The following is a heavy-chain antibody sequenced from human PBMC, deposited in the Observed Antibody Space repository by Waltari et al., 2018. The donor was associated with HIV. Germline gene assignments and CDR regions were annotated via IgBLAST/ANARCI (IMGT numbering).Heavy chain of an antibody. J-gene: IGHJ4*02. D-gene: IGHD3-22*01. CDR1: GFPFRGYA. CDR2: ISGSGGST. Sequence: EVQLLESGGGLVQPGGSLRLSCAASGFPFRGYAMSWVRQAPGKGLEWVSAISGSGGSTYYADSVKGRFTISRDNSKNTLYLQMNSLRAEDTAVYYCAKLTYYFDSSGYYPRFYFDYWGQGTLGTVSS. V-gene: IGHV3-23*01. CDR3: AKLTYYFDSSGYYPRFYFDY.